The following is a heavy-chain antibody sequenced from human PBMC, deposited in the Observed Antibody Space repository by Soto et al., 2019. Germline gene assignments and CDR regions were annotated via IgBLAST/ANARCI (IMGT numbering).Heavy chain of an antibody. J-gene: IGHJ6*02. CDR3: AREIRRDYYYYYPLDV. Sequence: AGSLRLSGLASGFTFTDHYMDWVRQAPGTGLEWIARTKNKPNNYTTTYAASVKGRFTISRDDSESSLYLQMNNLKTEDTAVYYCAREIRRDYYYYYPLDVWGQGTTVTVSS. V-gene: IGHV3-72*01. CDR2: TKNKPNNYTT. CDR1: GFTFTDHY.